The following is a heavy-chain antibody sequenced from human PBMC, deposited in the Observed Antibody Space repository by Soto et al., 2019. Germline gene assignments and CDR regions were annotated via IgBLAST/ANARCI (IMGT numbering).Heavy chain of an antibody. CDR1: GFTFSSYA. CDR2: ISGNGGST. D-gene: IGHD6-13*01. Sequence: EVQLLESGGGLVQPGGSLRLSCAASGFTFSSYAMTWVRQAPGKGLEWVSVISGNGGSTYHADSVKGRFTISRDNSKNTLYLQMNSLGAEDTAVYYCAKDNEYSTNWCRGCFDYWGQGTLVAVSS. V-gene: IGHV3-23*01. CDR3: AKDNEYSTNWCRGCFDY. J-gene: IGHJ4*02.